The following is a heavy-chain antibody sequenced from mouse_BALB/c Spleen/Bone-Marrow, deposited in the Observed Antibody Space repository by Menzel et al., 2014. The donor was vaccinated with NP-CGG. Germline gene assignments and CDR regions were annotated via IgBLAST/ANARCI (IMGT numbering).Heavy chain of an antibody. CDR1: GYTFTDYV. CDR3: DYYGSSYFDY. CDR2: IYPGSGST. V-gene: IGHV1-77*01. D-gene: IGHD1-1*01. J-gene: IGHJ2*01. Sequence: VKLVESGPELVKPGASVKMSCKASGYTFTDYVISWVKQRTGQGLGWIGEIYPGSGSTYYNEKFKGKATLTADKSSNTAYMQLSSLTSEDSAVYFCDYYGSSYFDYWGQGTTLTVSS.